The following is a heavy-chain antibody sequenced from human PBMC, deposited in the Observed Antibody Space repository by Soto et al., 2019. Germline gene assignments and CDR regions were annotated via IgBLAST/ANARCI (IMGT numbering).Heavy chain of an antibody. V-gene: IGHV4-34*01. CDR1: GGSFSGYY. J-gene: IGHJ2*01. CDR2: INHSGST. Sequence: QVQLQQLGAGLFKPSETLSLTCAVYGGSFSGYYWSWIRQPHGKGLEWIGEINHSGSTNYNPAIKRRCTISVDTSKNQFSLELSAGTDADRAVYYWGRGRPRQRYDFWSGYRNWYFDLWVRCTLVTVSS. CDR3: GRGRPRQRYDFWSGYRNWYFDL. D-gene: IGHD3-3*01.